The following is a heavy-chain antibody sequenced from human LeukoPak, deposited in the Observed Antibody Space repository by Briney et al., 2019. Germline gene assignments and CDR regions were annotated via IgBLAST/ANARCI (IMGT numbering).Heavy chain of an antibody. V-gene: IGHV3-53*01. CDR3: ARDTRSGFPDAFDI. CDR2: IYSGGST. D-gene: IGHD3-3*01. CDR1: GFTFSSYE. Sequence: GGSLRLSCAASGFTFSSYEMNWVRQAPGKGLEWVSVIYSGGSTYYADSVKGRFTISRDNSKNTLYLQMNSLRAEDTAVYYCARDTRSGFPDAFDIWGQGTMVTVSS. J-gene: IGHJ3*02.